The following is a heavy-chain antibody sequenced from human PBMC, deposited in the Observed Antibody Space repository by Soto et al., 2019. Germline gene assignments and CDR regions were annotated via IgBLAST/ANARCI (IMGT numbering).Heavy chain of an antibody. CDR3: AKDSMDYRFSWFDS. CDR2: ISYDGSDK. Sequence: GGSLRLSCAASGFTFSRHVMHWVRQAPGKGLEWVASISYDGSDKYYTDSVKGRFTISRDNSKNTLYLQMSNLRAEDTAVYYCAKDSMDYRFSWFDSWGQGALVTVSS. CDR1: GFTFSRHV. V-gene: IGHV3-30*18. D-gene: IGHD4-17*01. J-gene: IGHJ5*01.